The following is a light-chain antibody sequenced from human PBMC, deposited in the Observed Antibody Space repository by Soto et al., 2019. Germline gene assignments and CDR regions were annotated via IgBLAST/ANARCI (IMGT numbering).Light chain of an antibody. CDR2: LGS. CDR1: QSLLQSNGYNY. V-gene: IGKV2-28*01. CDR3: MQALQTFT. Sequence: DIVMTQSPLSLPVTPGEPASISCRSSQSLLQSNGYNYLDWYLQKPGQPPQLLIYLGSTRASGVPDRFSGSGSGTDFTLKISRVEAEDVGVYYCMQALQTFTFGGGTKVDIK. J-gene: IGKJ4*01.